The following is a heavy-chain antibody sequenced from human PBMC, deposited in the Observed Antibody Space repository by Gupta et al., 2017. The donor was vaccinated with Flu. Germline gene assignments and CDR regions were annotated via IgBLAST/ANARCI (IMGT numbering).Heavy chain of an antibody. Sequence: QVQLQESGPGLVKPSQTLSLTCTVSGGSISSGSYSWSWIRQPAGKGLEWIGRIYTSGSTNYNPSLKSRVTISVDTSKNQFSLKLSSVTAADTAVYYCARDSGSYPMDYWGQGTLVTVSS. CDR1: GGSISSGSYS. CDR2: IYTSGST. CDR3: ARDSGSYPMDY. J-gene: IGHJ4*02. V-gene: IGHV4-61*02. D-gene: IGHD1-26*01.